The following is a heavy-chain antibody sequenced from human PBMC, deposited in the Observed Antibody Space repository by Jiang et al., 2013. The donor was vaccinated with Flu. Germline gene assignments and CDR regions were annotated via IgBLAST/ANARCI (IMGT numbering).Heavy chain of an antibody. J-gene: IGHJ4*02. Sequence: SGSGLVKPSQTLSLTCSVSGVSITRGDYFWNWIRQHPGKGLEWIGHILYSGTTSYNPSLKSRLSMSIDTSNNQFSLRLASVTAADTAVYYCAKGRGVDTSWFPFFDSWGQGNLVTVSS. V-gene: IGHV4-31*03. CDR2: ILYSGTT. CDR3: AKGRGVDTSWFPFFDS. D-gene: IGHD2-2*01. CDR1: GVSITRGDYF.